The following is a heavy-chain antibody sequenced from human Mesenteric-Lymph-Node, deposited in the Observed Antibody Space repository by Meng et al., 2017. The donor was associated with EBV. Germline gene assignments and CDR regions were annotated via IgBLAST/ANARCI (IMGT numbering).Heavy chain of an antibody. CDR3: ARQYGSSFDY. CDR2: IYYSGST. Sequence: QLHLQESGPGLVNPSETLSLTFTVSGGSISSSSYYWAWIRQPPGKGLEWIGSIYYSGSTNFNPSLKSRAAISVDTSKNQFSLRLTSVTAADTAVYYCARQYGSSFDYWGQGTLVTVSS. D-gene: IGHD3-10*01. V-gene: IGHV4-39*01. J-gene: IGHJ4*02. CDR1: GGSISSSSYY.